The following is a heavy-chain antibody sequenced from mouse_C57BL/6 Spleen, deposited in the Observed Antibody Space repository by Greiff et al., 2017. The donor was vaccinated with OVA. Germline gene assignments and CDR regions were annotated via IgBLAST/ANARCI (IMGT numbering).Heavy chain of an antibody. J-gene: IGHJ2*01. Sequence: QVQLQQPGAELVKPGASVKLSCKASGYTFTSYWMQWVKQRPGQGLEWIGAIDPSDSYTNYDQKFKGKATLTVDTSSSTAYMQLSSLASEDSAVYYCARSLYTYFDHWGQGTTLTVSS. CDR2: IDPSDSYT. V-gene: IGHV1-50*01. D-gene: IGHD2-12*01. CDR3: ARSLYTYFDH. CDR1: GYTFTSYW.